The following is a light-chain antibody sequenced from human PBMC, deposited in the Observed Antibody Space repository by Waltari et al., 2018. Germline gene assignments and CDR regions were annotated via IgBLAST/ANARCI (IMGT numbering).Light chain of an antibody. V-gene: IGKV3-20*01. J-gene: IGKJ5*01. CDR3: QQYGSSPST. CDR2: GAS. Sequence: EIVLTQSPGTLSLSPGERATLSCRASQSFSSSYLAWYQPKPGQAPRLLIYGASSRATGIPDRFSGSGSGTDVTLTISRLEPEDFAVYYCQQYGSSPSTFGQGTRLEIK. CDR1: QSFSSSY.